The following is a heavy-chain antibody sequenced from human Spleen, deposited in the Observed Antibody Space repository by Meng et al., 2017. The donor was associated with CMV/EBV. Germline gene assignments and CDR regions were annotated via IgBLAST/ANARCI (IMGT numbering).Heavy chain of an antibody. CDR2: IWYDGSNK. J-gene: IGHJ4*02. CDR1: GFTFSSYG. D-gene: IGHD5-24*01. CDR3: AKDNGDGYNYGYFDY. V-gene: IGHV3-33*06. Sequence: SGFTFSSYGMHWVRQAPGKGLEWVAVIWYDGSNKYYADSVKGRFTISRDNSKNTLYLQMNSLRAEDTAVYYCAKDNGDGYNYGYFDYWGQGTLVTVSS.